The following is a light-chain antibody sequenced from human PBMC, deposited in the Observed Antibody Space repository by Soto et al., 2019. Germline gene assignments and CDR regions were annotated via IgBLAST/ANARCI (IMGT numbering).Light chain of an antibody. Sequence: QSALTQPASVSGSPGQSSTISCTGTRLEVGGYNYVSWYQQQPGRASKLIIYEVTNRASGVSDRFSGSKSDNTASLTISGLQTGDEADYYCCSYVSSKTYLFGTGTKVTVL. CDR1: RLEVGGYNY. CDR2: EVT. J-gene: IGLJ1*01. CDR3: CSYVSSKTYL. V-gene: IGLV2-14*03.